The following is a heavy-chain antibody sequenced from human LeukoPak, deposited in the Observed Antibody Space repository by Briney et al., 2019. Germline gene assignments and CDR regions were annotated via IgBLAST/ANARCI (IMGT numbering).Heavy chain of an antibody. V-gene: IGHV1-69*04. CDR3: ARESSGSYYMRDFDY. J-gene: IGHJ4*02. CDR2: IIPILGIA. D-gene: IGHD3-10*01. Sequence: ASVKVSCTASGVTFSSYAISWVRQAPGQGLEWMGRIIPILGIANYAQKFQGRVTITADKSMSTAYIELSSLRSEDTAVYYCARESSGSYYMRDFDYWGQGTLVTVSS. CDR1: GVTFSSYA.